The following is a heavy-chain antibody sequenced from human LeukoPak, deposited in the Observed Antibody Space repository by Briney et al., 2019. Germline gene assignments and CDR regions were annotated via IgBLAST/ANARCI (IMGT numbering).Heavy chain of an antibody. CDR3: ARGLEEVDCSSTSCYGY. V-gene: IGHV5-51*01. CDR1: GYSFTSYW. D-gene: IGHD2-2*01. Sequence: GESLKISCKGSGYSFTSYWIGWVRQMPGKGLEWMGIIYPGDSDTRYSPSFQGQVTISADKSISTAYLQWSSLKASDTAMYYCARGLEEVDCSSTSCYGYWGQGTLVTVSS. J-gene: IGHJ4*02. CDR2: IYPGDSDT.